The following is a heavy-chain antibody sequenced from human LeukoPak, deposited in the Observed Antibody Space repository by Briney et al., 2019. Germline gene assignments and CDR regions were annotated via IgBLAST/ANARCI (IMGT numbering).Heavy chain of an antibody. V-gene: IGHV4-4*07. CDR3: ARLGPYSSSWYGTFDY. CDR1: GGSISSYY. D-gene: IGHD6-13*01. J-gene: IGHJ4*02. CDR2: IYTSGST. Sequence: SETLSLTCTVSGGSISSYYWSWIRRPAGKGLEWIGRIYTSGSTNYNPSLKSRVTMSVDTSKNQFSLKLSSVTAADTAVYYCARLGPYSSSWYGTFDYWGQGTLVTVSS.